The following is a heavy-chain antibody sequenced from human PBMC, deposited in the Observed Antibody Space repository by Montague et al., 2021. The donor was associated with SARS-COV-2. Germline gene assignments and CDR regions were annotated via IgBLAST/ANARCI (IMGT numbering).Heavy chain of an antibody. CDR1: GGSINNYY. D-gene: IGHD2-21*01. J-gene: IGHJ2*01. V-gene: IGHV4-59*13. CDR2: IYYSGSVNN. CDR3: ARRGGGEVFARCMYWYFDV. Sequence: SETLSLTCSVSGGSINNYYWGWVRQSPGKGLGWIGYIYYSGSVNNSYNPSLKSRVSISVDTSENPFSLKLTSVTAADTAVYYCARRGGGEVFARCMYWYFDVWGRGTLVTVSS.